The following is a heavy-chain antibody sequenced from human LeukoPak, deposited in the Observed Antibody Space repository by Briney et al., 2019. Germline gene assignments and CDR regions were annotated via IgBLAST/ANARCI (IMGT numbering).Heavy chain of an antibody. CDR2: INPNSGGT. CDR1: GYTFTGYY. D-gene: IGHD3-10*01. J-gene: IGHJ4*02. Sequence: ASVTVSCKASGYTFTGYYMHWVRQAPGQGLEWMGWINPNSGGTNYAQKFQGRVTMTRDTSISTAYMELSRLRSDDTAVYYCARGSLWFGEPDFDYWGQGTLVTVSS. V-gene: IGHV1-2*02. CDR3: ARGSLWFGEPDFDY.